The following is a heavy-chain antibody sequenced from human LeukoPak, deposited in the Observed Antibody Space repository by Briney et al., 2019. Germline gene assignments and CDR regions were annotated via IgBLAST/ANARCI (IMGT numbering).Heavy chain of an antibody. CDR2: IYYSGST. V-gene: IGHV4-39*07. CDR1: GGSISSSSYY. J-gene: IGHJ5*02. D-gene: IGHD2-2*01. Sequence: SETLSLTCTVSGGSISSSSYYWGWVRQPPGKGLEWIGTIYYSGSTYYNPSLKGRVTISVDTSKNQFSLKLSSVTAADTALYYCARAYCTRTSCYVDPWGQGTLVTVSS. CDR3: ARAYCTRTSCYVDP.